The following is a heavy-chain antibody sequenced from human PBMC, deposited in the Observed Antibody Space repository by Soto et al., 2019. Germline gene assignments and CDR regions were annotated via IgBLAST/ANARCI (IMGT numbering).Heavy chain of an antibody. Sequence: QVQLVQSGAEEKKPGASVKVSCKASGYTFTSYAIHWVRQAPGQRLEWMGWINAGNGNTKYSQKFQGRVTITRDTDASTAYIDLSSLRSEDTDVDVCASSRIHLEPYGMDGWGQGTTVTVSS. CDR2: INAGNGNT. J-gene: IGHJ6*02. CDR3: ASSRIHLEPYGMDG. D-gene: IGHD1-1*01. CDR1: GYTFTSYA. V-gene: IGHV1-3*05.